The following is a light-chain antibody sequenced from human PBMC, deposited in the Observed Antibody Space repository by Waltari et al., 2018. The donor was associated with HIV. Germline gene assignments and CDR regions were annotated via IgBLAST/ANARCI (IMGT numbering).Light chain of an antibody. J-gene: IGKJ1*01. CDR2: YAS. CDR3: HQSKSLPGT. Sequence: ELTQPPSVSVSPGQTARITCRTSQSIGDNLHWSQQKPGQSPQLLIKYASQSFSGVPSRFSGSGSGTVFTLTINGLEAEDAATYYCHQSKSLPGTFGQGTKVEIK. V-gene: IGKV6-21*01. CDR1: QSIGDN.